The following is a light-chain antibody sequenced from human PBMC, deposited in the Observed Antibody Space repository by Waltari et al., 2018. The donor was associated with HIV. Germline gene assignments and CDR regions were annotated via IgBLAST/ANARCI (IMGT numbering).Light chain of an antibody. J-gene: IGLJ2*01. CDR3: QVWDSSSDLNVV. Sequence: SHALTPHPSTSVAPAHTARYSCGRPHIEPKSVQCYQQRPGQAPVVVVYDDSDRPSGIPERFSGSNSGNTATLTINRVEAGDEADYYCQVWDSSSDLNVVFGGGTKLTVL. V-gene: IGLV3-21*02. CDR1: HIEPKS. CDR2: DDS.